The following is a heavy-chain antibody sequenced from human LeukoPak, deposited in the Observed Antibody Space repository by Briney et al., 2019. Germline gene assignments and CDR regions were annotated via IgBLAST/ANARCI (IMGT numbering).Heavy chain of an antibody. CDR2: MNPNSGNT. CDR3: ARGGRDSSSWFFDY. V-gene: IGHV1-8*02. Sequence: GASVKVSCKASGYTFTSYDINWVRQATGQGLEWMGWMNPNSGNTGYAKNFQGRVTMTTDTSTTTVYMELRSLKSDDTAVYFCARGGRDSSSWFFDYWGQGTLVTVSS. CDR1: GYTFTSYD. J-gene: IGHJ4*02. D-gene: IGHD6-13*01.